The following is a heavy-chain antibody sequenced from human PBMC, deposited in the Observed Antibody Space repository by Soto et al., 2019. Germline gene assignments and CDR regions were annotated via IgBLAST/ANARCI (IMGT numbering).Heavy chain of an antibody. J-gene: IGHJ4*02. CDR2: INHSGST. CDR1: GGSFSGYY. CDR3: ARGRGRDGYNTPFDY. V-gene: IGHV4-34*01. D-gene: IGHD5-12*01. Sequence: QVQLQQWGAGLLKPSETLSLTCAVYGGSFSGYYWSWIRQPPGKGLEWIGEINHSGSTNYNPSLKTRVTITVDTSKTQFSLKLGSVTAADAAVYYCARGRGRDGYNTPFDYGGQGTLVTVSS.